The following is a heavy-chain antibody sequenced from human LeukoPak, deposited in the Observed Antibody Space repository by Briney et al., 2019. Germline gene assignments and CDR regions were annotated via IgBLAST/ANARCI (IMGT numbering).Heavy chain of an antibody. D-gene: IGHD1-26*01. Sequence: PGRSLRLSCAASGFTFSSYAMHWVRQAPGKGLEWVAVMSYDGSNKYYADSVKGRFTISRDNSKNTLYLQMNSLRAEDTAVYYCARGSPEWELLADYWGQGTLVTVSS. V-gene: IGHV3-30-3*01. CDR2: MSYDGSNK. CDR3: ARGSPEWELLADY. J-gene: IGHJ4*02. CDR1: GFTFSSYA.